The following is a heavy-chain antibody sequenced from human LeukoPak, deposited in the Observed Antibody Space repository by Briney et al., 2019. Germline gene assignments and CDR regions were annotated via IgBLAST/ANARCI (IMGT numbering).Heavy chain of an antibody. CDR2: VNPNSGNT. CDR3: ARGTSYYASGSYPDFDY. J-gene: IGHJ4*02. D-gene: IGHD3-10*01. CDR1: GYTFANYE. Sequence: GASAKVSCKASGYTFANYEIHWVRQATGQGLEWMAWVNPNSGNTNYAQKFQGRVTVTRNTFISTAYMELGSLGFEDTAVYYCARGTSYYASGSYPDFDYWGQGTLVTVSS. V-gene: IGHV1-8*03.